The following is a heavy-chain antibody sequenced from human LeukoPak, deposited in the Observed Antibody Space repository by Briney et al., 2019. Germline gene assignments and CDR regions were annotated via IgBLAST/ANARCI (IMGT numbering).Heavy chain of an antibody. CDR2: INTDGSST. CDR1: GFIFSSYW. V-gene: IGHV3-74*01. J-gene: IGHJ6*03. D-gene: IGHD1-20*01. Sequence: GGSLRLSCAASGFIFSSYWMHWVRHAPGKGLAWVSRINTDGSSTSYADSVKGRFTISRDNAKNTLYLQMNSLRAEDTAVYYCASAITGMVAYYYYYYMDVWGKGTTVTVSS. CDR3: ASAITGMVAYYYYYYMDV.